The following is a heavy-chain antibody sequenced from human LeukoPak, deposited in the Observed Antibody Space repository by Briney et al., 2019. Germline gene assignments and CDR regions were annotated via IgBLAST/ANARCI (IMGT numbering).Heavy chain of an antibody. V-gene: IGHV3-11*01. D-gene: IGHD3-22*01. CDR3: AKGSYYYDSADYFDY. CDR2: ISSSGSTI. J-gene: IGHJ4*02. Sequence: GGSLRLSCAASGFTFSDYYMSWIRQAPGKGLKWVSYISSSGSTIYYADSVKGRVTIPRDNSKNTLYLQMNSLRAEDTAVYHCAKGSYYYDSADYFDYWGQGTLVTVSS. CDR1: GFTFSDYY.